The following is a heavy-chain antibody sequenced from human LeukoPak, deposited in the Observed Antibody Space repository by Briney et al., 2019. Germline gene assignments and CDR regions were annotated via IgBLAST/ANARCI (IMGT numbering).Heavy chain of an antibody. Sequence: QTLSLTCAISGDSFSSNSAAWNWIRQSPSRGLEWLGRTYYRSDLYNDYAVSVKNRITINPDTSKNQFSLQLNSVTPEDTAVYYCARDPEYSSGWYYFDYWGQGTLVTVSS. CDR2: TYYRSDLYN. CDR1: GDSFSSNSAA. J-gene: IGHJ4*02. D-gene: IGHD6-19*01. V-gene: IGHV6-1*01. CDR3: ARDPEYSSGWYYFDY.